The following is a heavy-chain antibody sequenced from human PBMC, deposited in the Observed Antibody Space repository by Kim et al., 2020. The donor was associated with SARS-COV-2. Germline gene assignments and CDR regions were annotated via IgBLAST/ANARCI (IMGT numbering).Heavy chain of an antibody. CDR1: GFTFSDFG. D-gene: IGHD3-10*01. Sequence: GGSLRLSCAASGFTFSDFGMSWVRQAPGEGLEWVSGIGDGGDMTYYAESVKGRFTVSRDNSKSTLYLQMNSLRAEDTAIYYCAKAGSNSYSYYYANDVWGHGTTVTVSS. V-gene: IGHV3-23*01. CDR3: AKAGSNSYSYYYANDV. J-gene: IGHJ6*02. CDR2: IGDGGDMT.